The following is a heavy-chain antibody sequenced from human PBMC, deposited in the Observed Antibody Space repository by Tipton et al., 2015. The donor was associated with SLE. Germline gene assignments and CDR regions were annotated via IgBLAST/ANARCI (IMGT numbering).Heavy chain of an antibody. V-gene: IGHV4-39*01. D-gene: IGHD3-16*02. J-gene: IGHJ3*02. CDR2: LYYSGNT. CDR3: AQAHLWGSYRYASDI. Sequence: LRLSCTVSGGSIRSSRHFWGWIRQPPGKGLEWIGVLYYSGNTYYNPSLKSPVTLSIDTSKNQFSLKMRSVTAADTAVYYCAQAHLWGSYRYASDIWGQGTMVTVSS. CDR1: GGSIRSSRHF.